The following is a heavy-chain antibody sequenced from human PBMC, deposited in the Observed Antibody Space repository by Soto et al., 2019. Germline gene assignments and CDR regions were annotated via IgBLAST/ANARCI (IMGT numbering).Heavy chain of an antibody. CDR3: AGRSARDY. J-gene: IGHJ4*02. Sequence: GGSLRLSCAASGFTLSSYEMNWVRQAPGKGLEWVSYISSRGTTIYYADSAKGRFTISRDNAKNSLYLQMNSLRAEDTAVYYCAGRSARDYWGQGTLVTVSS. CDR1: GFTLSSYE. CDR2: ISSRGTTI. V-gene: IGHV3-48*03. D-gene: IGHD3-3*01.